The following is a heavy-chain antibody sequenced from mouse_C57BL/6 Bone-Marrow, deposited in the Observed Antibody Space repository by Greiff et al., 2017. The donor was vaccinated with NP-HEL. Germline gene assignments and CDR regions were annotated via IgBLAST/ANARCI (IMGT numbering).Heavy chain of an antibody. V-gene: IGHV7-1*01. CDR2: SRNKANDYTT. J-gene: IGHJ4*01. D-gene: IGHD3-3*01. Sequence: EVQRVESGGGLVQSGRSLRLSCATSGFTFSDFYMEWVRQAPGKGLEWIAASRNKANDYTTEYSASVKGRFIVSRDTSQSILYLQMNALRAEDTAIYYCAREGLDYAMDYWGQGTSVTVSS. CDR3: AREGLDYAMDY. CDR1: GFTFSDFY.